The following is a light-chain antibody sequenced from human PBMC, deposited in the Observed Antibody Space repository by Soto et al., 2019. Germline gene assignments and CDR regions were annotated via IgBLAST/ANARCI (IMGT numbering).Light chain of an antibody. V-gene: IGKV3-11*01. Sequence: ESVLTQSPGTLSFSPGERSTRSCRSSQSVSNNYLAWYQQKPGQAPRLLIYDVSNRATGIPARFSGSGSGTDFTLTISSLEPEDFAVYYCQQRSNWPRTFGQGTKVDIK. CDR3: QQRSNWPRT. J-gene: IGKJ1*01. CDR1: QSVSNNY. CDR2: DVS.